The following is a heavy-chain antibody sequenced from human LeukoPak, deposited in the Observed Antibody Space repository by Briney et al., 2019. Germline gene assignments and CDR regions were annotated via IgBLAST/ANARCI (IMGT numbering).Heavy chain of an antibody. Sequence: SETLSLTCAVYGGSFSGYYWSWIRQPPGKGLEWIGEINHSGSTNYNPSLKSRVTISVDTSKNQFSLKLSSVTAADTAVYYCARDARDIALDYWGQGTLVTVSS. J-gene: IGHJ4*02. CDR1: GGSFSGYY. CDR2: INHSGST. V-gene: IGHV4-34*01. CDR3: ARDARDIALDY. D-gene: IGHD5-12*01.